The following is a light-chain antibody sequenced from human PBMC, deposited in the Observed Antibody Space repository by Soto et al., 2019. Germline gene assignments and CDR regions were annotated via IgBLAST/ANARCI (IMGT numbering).Light chain of an antibody. V-gene: IGLV2-11*01. CDR1: SSDVGGYNC. CDR2: DVT. CDR3: CSHSASYTFV. J-gene: IGLJ1*01. Sequence: QSVLTQPRSVSGSPGQSVTISCTGTSSDVGGYNCVSWYQQHPGKAPQLIIYDVTQRPSGVPDRFSGSKSGNTASLSISGLQDEDEADYYCCSHSASYTFVFGNGTKVTVL.